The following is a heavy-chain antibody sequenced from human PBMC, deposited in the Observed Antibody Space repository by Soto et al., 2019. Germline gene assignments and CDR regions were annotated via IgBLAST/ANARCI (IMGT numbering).Heavy chain of an antibody. D-gene: IGHD3-9*01. CDR2: ISAYNGET. V-gene: IGHV1-18*01. J-gene: IGHJ4*02. CDR1: GYTFTSYG. Sequence: ASVKVSCKASGYTFTSYGISWVRQAPGQRLEWMGWISAYNGETNYAQKLRDRVKVTTDESTTTAYMEMSSLRSDDTAVYYCAARYFDWSFFDHWGQGTQVTVSS. CDR3: AARYFDWSFFDH.